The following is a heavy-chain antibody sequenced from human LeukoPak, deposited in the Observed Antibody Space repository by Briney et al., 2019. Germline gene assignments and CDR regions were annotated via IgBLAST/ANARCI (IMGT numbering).Heavy chain of an antibody. V-gene: IGHV3-21*01. CDR2: ISSSSSYI. CDR3: ARNYGSGSYLVYWFDP. J-gene: IGHJ5*02. CDR1: GFTFSSYS. Sequence: PGGSLRLSCAASGFTFSSYSMNWVRQAPGKGLEWVSSISSSSSYIYYADSVKGRFTISRDDAKNSLYLQMNSLRAEDTAVYYCARNYGSGSYLVYWFDPWGQGTLVTVSS. D-gene: IGHD3-10*01.